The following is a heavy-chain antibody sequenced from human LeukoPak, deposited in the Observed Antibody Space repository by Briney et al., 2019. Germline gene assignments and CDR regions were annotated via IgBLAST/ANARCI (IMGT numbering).Heavy chain of an antibody. CDR1: GFTFTNSA. V-gene: IGHV1-58*01. CDR3: ARDPATYDILTGYPPDY. Sequence: TSVKVSCKASGFTFTNSAVQWVRQARGQRLEWIGWIVVGSGEPSYAQKFQGRVTMTRDTSTSTVYMELSSLRSEDTAVYYCARDPATYDILTGYPPDYWGQGTLVTVSS. J-gene: IGHJ4*02. D-gene: IGHD3-9*01. CDR2: IVVGSGEP.